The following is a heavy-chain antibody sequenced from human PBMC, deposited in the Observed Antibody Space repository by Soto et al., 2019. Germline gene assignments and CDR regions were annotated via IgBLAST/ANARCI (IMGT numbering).Heavy chain of an antibody. V-gene: IGHV1-69*06. Sequence: ASVKVSCKASGGTFSSYAISWVRQAPGQGLEWMGGIIPIFGTANYAQKFQGRVTITADKSTSTAYMELSSLRSEDTAVYYCARVTYYYDSSGYAYYGMDVWGQGTTVTVSS. CDR3: ARVTYYYDSSGYAYYGMDV. J-gene: IGHJ6*02. CDR1: GGTFSSYA. CDR2: IIPIFGTA. D-gene: IGHD3-22*01.